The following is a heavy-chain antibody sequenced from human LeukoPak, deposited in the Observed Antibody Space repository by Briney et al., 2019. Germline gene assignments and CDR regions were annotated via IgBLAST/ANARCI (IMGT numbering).Heavy chain of an antibody. Sequence: PSETLSLTCTVSGGSISSYYWSWIRQPPGKGLEWIGYIYYSGSTKYNPSLKSRVTISVDTSKNQFSLKLTSVTAADTAVYYCARDATAPSFDYWGQGTLVTVSS. CDR1: GGSISSYY. J-gene: IGHJ4*02. D-gene: IGHD2-2*01. CDR3: ARDATAPSFDY. V-gene: IGHV4-59*12. CDR2: IYYSGST.